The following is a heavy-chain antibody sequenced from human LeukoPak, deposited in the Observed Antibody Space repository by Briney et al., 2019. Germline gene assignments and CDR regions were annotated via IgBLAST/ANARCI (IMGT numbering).Heavy chain of an antibody. V-gene: IGHV3-11*04. CDR3: ARDLYCGGDCYSSPEYYFDY. Sequence: GGSLRLSCAASGFTFSDYYMSWIRQAPGKGLEWVSYISSSGSTIYYADSVKGRFTISRDNAENSLYLQMNSLRAEDTAVYYCARDLYCGGDCYSSPEYYFDYWGQGTLVTVSS. J-gene: IGHJ4*02. D-gene: IGHD2-21*02. CDR2: ISSSGSTI. CDR1: GFTFSDYY.